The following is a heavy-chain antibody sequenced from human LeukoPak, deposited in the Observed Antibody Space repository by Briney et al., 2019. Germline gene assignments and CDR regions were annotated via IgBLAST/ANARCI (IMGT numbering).Heavy chain of an antibody. CDR2: IYYSGST. V-gene: IGHV4-59*01. D-gene: IGHD6-19*01. CDR1: GGSISSYY. Sequence: SETLSLTCTVSGGSISSYYWSWIRQPPGKGLEWIGYIYYSGSTNYNPSLKSRVTISVDTSKNQFSLKLSSVTAADTAVYYCARGTIAVAGLEEMDYWGQGTLITVSS. J-gene: IGHJ4*02. CDR3: ARGTIAVAGLEEMDY.